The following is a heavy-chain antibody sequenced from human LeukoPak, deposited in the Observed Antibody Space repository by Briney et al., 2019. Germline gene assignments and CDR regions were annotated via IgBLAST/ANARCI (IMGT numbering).Heavy chain of an antibody. CDR1: GFTVSSNY. D-gene: IGHD2-21*02. J-gene: IGHJ4*02. V-gene: IGHV3-53*01. Sequence: PGGSLRLSCAASGFTVSSNYMSWVRQAPGKGPEWVSVIYSGGSTYYADSVKGRFTISRDNSKNTLYLQMNSLRAEDTAVYYCAGTTCGGDCYSEYWGQGTQVTVSS. CDR3: AGTTCGGDCYSEY. CDR2: IYSGGST.